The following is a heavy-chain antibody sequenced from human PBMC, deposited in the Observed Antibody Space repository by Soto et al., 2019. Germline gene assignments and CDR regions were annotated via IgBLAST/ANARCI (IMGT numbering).Heavy chain of an antibody. CDR3: GRVVDTAMVLYYYGMDV. CDR2: IIPIFGRA. D-gene: IGHD5-18*01. Sequence: QVQLVQSGAEVKKPGSSVKVSCKASGGTFSSYAISWVRQAPGQGLEWMGGIIPIFGRANYAQKFQGGVMITADESTSTAYMELSSLRSEDTAVDYCGRVVDTAMVLYYYGMDVWGQGTTVTVSS. J-gene: IGHJ6*02. CDR1: GGTFSSYA. V-gene: IGHV1-69*01.